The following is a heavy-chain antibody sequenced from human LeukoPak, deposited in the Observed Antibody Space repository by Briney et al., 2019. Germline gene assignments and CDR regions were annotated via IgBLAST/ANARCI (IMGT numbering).Heavy chain of an antibody. V-gene: IGHV1-2*02. CDR3: ASYVAARREDY. D-gene: IGHD6-6*01. CDR1: GYTFTSYD. Sequence: ASVKVSCKASGYTFTSYDINWVRQATGQGLEWMGWINPNSGGTNYAQKFQGRVTMTRDTSISTAYMELSRLRSDDTAVYYCASYVAARREDYWGQGTLVTVSS. CDR2: INPNSGGT. J-gene: IGHJ4*02.